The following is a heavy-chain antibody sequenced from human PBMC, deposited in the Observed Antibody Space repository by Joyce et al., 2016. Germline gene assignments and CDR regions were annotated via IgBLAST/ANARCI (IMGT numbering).Heavy chain of an antibody. CDR3: SNYDLWSGYSPSRDV. CDR2: IRRKANGDAT. D-gene: IGHD3-3*01. V-gene: IGHV3-73*02. Sequence: EVQLVESGGGLVQPGGSLKLSCAVSGFTLSGSSVNWVRQASGKGLEWVGSIRRKANGDATAYAASVKGRFSISRDDPKNTVYLQMNSLKTEDTAVYYCSNYDLWSGYSPSRDVWGQGSTVTVSS. J-gene: IGHJ6*02. CDR1: GFTLSGSS.